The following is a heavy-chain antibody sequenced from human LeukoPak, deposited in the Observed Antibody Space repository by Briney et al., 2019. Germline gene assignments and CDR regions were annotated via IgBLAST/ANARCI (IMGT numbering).Heavy chain of an antibody. CDR3: ARGGYAHYYGMDV. CDR1: GFTFSTNA. V-gene: IGHV3-53*01. Sequence: GGSLRLSCLTSGFTFSTNAMSWVRQAPGKGLEWVSVIYSGGTTNYADSVKGRFTISRDNSKNTVYLQMNSLRAEDTAVYYCARGGYAHYYGMDVWGQGTTVTVSS. CDR2: IYSGGTT. D-gene: IGHD5-18*01. J-gene: IGHJ6*02.